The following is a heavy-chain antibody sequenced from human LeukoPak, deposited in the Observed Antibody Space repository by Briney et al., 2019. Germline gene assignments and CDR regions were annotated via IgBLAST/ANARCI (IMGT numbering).Heavy chain of an antibody. Sequence: SETLSLTCTVSGDSISSYYWSWIRQPPGKGLEWIGYAYYSGSTNYNPSLKSRVTISIDTSKNQFSLKLSSVTAADTAVYYCARRRDYFDYWGQGTLVTVSS. CDR2: AYYSGST. CDR3: ARRRDYFDY. V-gene: IGHV4-59*08. CDR1: GDSISSYY. J-gene: IGHJ4*02.